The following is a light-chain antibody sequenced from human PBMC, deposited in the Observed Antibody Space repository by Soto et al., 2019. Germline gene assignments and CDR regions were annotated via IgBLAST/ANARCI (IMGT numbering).Light chain of an antibody. Sequence: QSALTQPPSVSGAPGQSVTISCTGSNSNIGAGYDVHWYQQIPGKAPKLLVYNSNSRPSGIPDRFSGSKSGASASLAITGLQAEDEAHYYCSSYAGSNNFVFGTGTKVTVL. J-gene: IGLJ1*01. CDR1: NSNIGAGYD. CDR3: SSYAGSNNFV. CDR2: NSN. V-gene: IGLV1-40*03.